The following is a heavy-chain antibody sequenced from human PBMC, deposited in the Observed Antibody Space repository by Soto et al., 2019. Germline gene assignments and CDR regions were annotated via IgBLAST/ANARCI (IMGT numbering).Heavy chain of an antibody. CDR2: IYYSGST. CDR1: GGSVSSGSYY. V-gene: IGHV4-61*01. CDR3: ARDSLGLVSDY. J-gene: IGHJ4*02. Sequence: QVQLQESGPGLVKPSETLSLTCTVSGGSVSSGSYYWSWIRQPPGKGLEWIGYIYYSGSTNYNPSLKSRVTISVDTSKNQFSLKLSSVTAADTAVYYYARDSLGLVSDYWGQGTLVTVSS. D-gene: IGHD6-19*01.